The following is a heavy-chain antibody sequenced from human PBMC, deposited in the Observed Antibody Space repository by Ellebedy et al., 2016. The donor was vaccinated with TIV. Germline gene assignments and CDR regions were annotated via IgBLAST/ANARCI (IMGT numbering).Heavy chain of an antibody. CDR3: ARPPPGQEILTGYLAY. D-gene: IGHD3-9*01. J-gene: IGHJ4*02. V-gene: IGHV1-46*01. CDR2: INPSGGST. CDR1: GYTFTRYY. Sequence: ASVKVSCKASGYTFTRYYMHWVRQAPGQGLEWMGIINPSGGSTSYAQKFQGRVTMTRDTSTSTVYMELSSLRSEDTAVYYCARPPPGQEILTGYLAYWGQGTLVTVSS.